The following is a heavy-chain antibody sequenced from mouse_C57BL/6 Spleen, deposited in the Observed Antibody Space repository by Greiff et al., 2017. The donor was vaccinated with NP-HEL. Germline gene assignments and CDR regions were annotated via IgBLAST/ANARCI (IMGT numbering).Heavy chain of an antibody. CDR2: VYPSDSET. CDR3: ARSNSGGFAY. Sequence: VQLQQPGAELVRPGSSVKLSCKASGYTFTSYWMDWVKQRPGQGLEWIGNVYPSDSETHYNQKFMDKATLTVDKSSSTAYMQLSSLTSEDSAVYYCARSNSGGFAYWGQGTLVTVSA. V-gene: IGHV1-61*01. J-gene: IGHJ3*01. D-gene: IGHD5-2*01. CDR1: GYTFTSYW.